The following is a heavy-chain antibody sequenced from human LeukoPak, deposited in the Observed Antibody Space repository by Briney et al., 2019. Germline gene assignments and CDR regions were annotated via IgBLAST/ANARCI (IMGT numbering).Heavy chain of an antibody. Sequence: PSETLSLTCTVSGGSISSSSYYWGWIRQPPGKGLEWIGSIYYSGSTYYNPSLKSRVTISVDTSKNQFSLKLSSVTAADTAVYYCASFGKSVLLWFGELLYNYWGQGTLVTVSS. CDR2: IYYSGST. V-gene: IGHV4-39*07. D-gene: IGHD3-10*01. CDR1: GGSISSSSYY. J-gene: IGHJ4*02. CDR3: ASFGKSVLLWFGELLYNY.